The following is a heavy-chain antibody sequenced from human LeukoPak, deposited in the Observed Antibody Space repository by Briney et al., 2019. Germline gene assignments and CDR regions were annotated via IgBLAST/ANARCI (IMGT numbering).Heavy chain of an antibody. CDR2: IYYSGST. CDR1: GGSISSYY. V-gene: IGHV4-59*01. Sequence: SEALSLTCTVSGGSISSYYWSWIRQPPGKGLEWIGYIYYSGSTNYNPSLKSRVTISVDTSKNQFSLKLSSVTAADTAVYYCARSPTGHDAFDIWGQGTMVTVSS. J-gene: IGHJ3*02. CDR3: ARSPTGHDAFDI.